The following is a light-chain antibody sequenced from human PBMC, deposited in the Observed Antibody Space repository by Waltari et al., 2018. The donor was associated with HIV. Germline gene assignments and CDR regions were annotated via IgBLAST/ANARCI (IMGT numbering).Light chain of an antibody. J-gene: IGKJ1*01. CDR3: QQYYSTPPT. Sequence: DLVMTQSPDSLTVSLGARAPITCKSSPSLLFSSNKKNYLAWYQQKPGQSPKLLIYWASTRHSGVPDRFSGSGSGTDFTLTITGLQPEDVAVYFCQQYYSTPPTFGQGTKVEIK. V-gene: IGKV4-1*01. CDR1: PSLLFSSNKKNY. CDR2: WAS.